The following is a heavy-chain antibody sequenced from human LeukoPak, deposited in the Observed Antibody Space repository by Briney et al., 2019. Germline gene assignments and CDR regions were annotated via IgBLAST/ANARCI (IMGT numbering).Heavy chain of an antibody. Sequence: PGGSLRLSCAASGFTFSSYAMSWVRQAPGKGLEWVSAISGSGGSTYYADSVKGRFTISRDNSKNTLYLQMNSLRAEDAAVYYCAKRAIVGATGTLVDYLDYWGQRTLVTVSS. D-gene: IGHD1-26*01. CDR3: AKRAIVGATGTLVDYLDY. CDR1: GFTFSSYA. CDR2: ISGSGGST. V-gene: IGHV3-23*01. J-gene: IGHJ4*02.